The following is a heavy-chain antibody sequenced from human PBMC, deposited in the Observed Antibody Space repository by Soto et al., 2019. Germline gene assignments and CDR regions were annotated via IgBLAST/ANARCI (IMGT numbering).Heavy chain of an antibody. V-gene: IGHV1-18*01. Sequence: QVQLVQSGAEVKKPGASVKVSCKASGYTFTSYGISWVRQAPGQGLEWMGWISAYNGNTKYAQQLQGRVTMTTDTSRSTGDWELRSLRSDNTGVYVCARRAPPMDVWGQGTTVTVSS. CDR3: ARRAPPMDV. J-gene: IGHJ6*02. CDR1: GYTFTSYG. CDR2: ISAYNGNT.